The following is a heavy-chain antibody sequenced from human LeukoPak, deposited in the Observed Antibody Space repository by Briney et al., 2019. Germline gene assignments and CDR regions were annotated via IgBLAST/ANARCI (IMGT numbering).Heavy chain of an antibody. D-gene: IGHD6-13*01. CDR3: ARDRSSWPNFDY. V-gene: IGHV4-61*02. Sequence: SETLSLTCTVSGGSISSGSYYWSWIRQPAGKGLEWIGRIYTSGSTNYTPSLKSRVTISVVTSKNQFSLKLSSVTAADTAVYYCARDRSSWPNFDYWGQGALVTVSS. CDR1: GGSISSGSYY. CDR2: IYTSGST. J-gene: IGHJ4*02.